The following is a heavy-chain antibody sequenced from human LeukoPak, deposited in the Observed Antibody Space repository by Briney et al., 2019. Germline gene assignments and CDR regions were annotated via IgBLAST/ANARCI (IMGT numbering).Heavy chain of an antibody. V-gene: IGHV4-59*10. CDR3: ARGGYCGGDCLLGDDAFDI. Sequence: PSETLSLTCAVYGGSFSGYYLSWIRQPAGKGLEWIGRIYTSGSTNYNPSLKSRVTMSVDTSKNQFSLKLSSVTAADTAVYYCARGGYCGGDCLLGDDAFDIWGQGTMVTVSS. CDR1: GGSFSGYY. J-gene: IGHJ3*02. D-gene: IGHD2-21*01. CDR2: IYTSGST.